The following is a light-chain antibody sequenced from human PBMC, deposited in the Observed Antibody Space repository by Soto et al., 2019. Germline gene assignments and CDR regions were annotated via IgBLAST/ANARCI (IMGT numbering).Light chain of an antibody. J-gene: IGKJ3*01. V-gene: IGKV3-11*01. CDR3: QPRSNWPS. Sequence: DIVLTQSPATLALSTGERATLSCRASQSVSTYLAWYQQKPGQAPRLLIYDASNRATGIPARFSGSGSGTDFTLTISSLEPEDFAVYYCQPRSNWPSFGPGTKVDIK. CDR1: QSVSTY. CDR2: DAS.